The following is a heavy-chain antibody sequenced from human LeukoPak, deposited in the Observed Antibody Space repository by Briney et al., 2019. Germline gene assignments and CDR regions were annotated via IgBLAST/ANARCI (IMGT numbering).Heavy chain of an antibody. D-gene: IGHD6-13*01. V-gene: IGHV4-59*01. CDR1: GGSISSYY. J-gene: IGHJ4*02. CDR3: ARGYSSSWYLY. CDR2: IYYSGST. Sequence: SETLSLTCTVSGGSISSYYWSWIRQPPGKGLEWLGYIYYSGSTNYNPSLKSRVTISVDTSKNQFSLKLSSVTAADTAVYYCARGYSSSWYLYWGQGTLVTVSS.